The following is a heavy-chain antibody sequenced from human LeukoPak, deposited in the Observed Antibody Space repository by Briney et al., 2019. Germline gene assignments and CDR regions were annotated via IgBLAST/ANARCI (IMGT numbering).Heavy chain of an antibody. Sequence: PSETLSLTCTVSGGSISSFYWRWIRPPPGKGLEWIGFFHATRSTNYNPSLKSRVSISVDTSKNQVSLGLNSVTAADTAVYYCARGDPTGRPGIGFDFWGQGTLVTVSS. CDR2: FHATRST. D-gene: IGHD1-26*01. V-gene: IGHV4-4*08. CDR3: ARGDPTGRPGIGFDF. CDR1: GGSISSFY. J-gene: IGHJ4*02.